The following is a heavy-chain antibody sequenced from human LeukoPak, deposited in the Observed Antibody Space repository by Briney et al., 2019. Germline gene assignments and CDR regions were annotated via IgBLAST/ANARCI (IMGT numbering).Heavy chain of an antibody. Sequence: PSETLSLTCTVSGGSISSGSYYWSWIRQPAGKGLEWTGRISTTGSTNYNPSLKSRVTISVDTSKNQFSLKLSSVTAADTAVYYCARHAQAPDYWGQGTLVTVSS. CDR3: ARHAQAPDY. V-gene: IGHV4-61*02. J-gene: IGHJ4*02. D-gene: IGHD2-2*01. CDR1: GGSISSGSYY. CDR2: ISTTGST.